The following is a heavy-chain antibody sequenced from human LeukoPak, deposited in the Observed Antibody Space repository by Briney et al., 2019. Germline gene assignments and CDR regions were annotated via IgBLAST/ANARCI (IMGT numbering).Heavy chain of an antibody. CDR1: GYSISSGYY. CDR2: IYHSGTT. D-gene: IGHD2-2*02. V-gene: IGHV4-38-2*02. CDR3: ARDCGSSTSCYKGRWSWFDP. Sequence: SETLSLTCTVSGYSISSGYYWGWIRQPPGKGLEWIGSIYHSGTTYYNPSLKSRVTISVDTSKNQFSLKLSSVTAADTAVYYCARDCGSSTSCYKGRWSWFDPWGQGTLVTVSS. J-gene: IGHJ5*02.